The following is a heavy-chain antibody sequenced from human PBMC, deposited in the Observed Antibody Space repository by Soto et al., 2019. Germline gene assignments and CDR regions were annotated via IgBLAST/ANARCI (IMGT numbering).Heavy chain of an antibody. J-gene: IGHJ5*02. CDR1: GFTFSSYW. CDR3: ARESGRSYYDSEFGWFDP. Sequence: GGSLRLSCAASGFTFSSYWMHWVRQAPGKGLVWVSRINSDGSSTSYADSVKGRFTISRDNAKNTLYLQMNSLRAEDTAVYYCARESGRSYYDSEFGWFDPWGQGTLVTVSS. D-gene: IGHD3-22*01. CDR2: INSDGSST. V-gene: IGHV3-74*01.